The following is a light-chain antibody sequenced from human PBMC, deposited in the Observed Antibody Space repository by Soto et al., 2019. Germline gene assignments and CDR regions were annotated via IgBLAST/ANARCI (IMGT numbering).Light chain of an antibody. CDR1: QDISNY. CDR2: DAS. Sequence: DIQMTQSPSSLSASVGARVTITCQASQDISNYLNWYQQKPGKAPKLLIYDASNLETGVPSRFSGSGSETDFTFTISSLKPEDIATYYCQQYDNLPSTFGQGTRLEIK. J-gene: IGKJ5*01. V-gene: IGKV1-33*01. CDR3: QQYDNLPST.